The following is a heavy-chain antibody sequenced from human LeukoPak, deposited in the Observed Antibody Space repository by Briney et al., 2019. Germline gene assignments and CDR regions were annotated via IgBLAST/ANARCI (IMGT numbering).Heavy chain of an antibody. CDR2: INPNSGGA. Sequence: ASVKVSCKASGYTFTGYYIHWVRQAPGQGLEWVGWINPNSGGAKYAQKFQDRVTMTRDTSISTAYMGLSRLRSDGTAVYYCAKGRVVAGSKSLTYHWLDPWGQGTLVTVSS. V-gene: IGHV1-2*02. CDR1: GYTFTGYY. D-gene: IGHD6-19*01. J-gene: IGHJ5*02. CDR3: AKGRVVAGSKSLTYHWLDP.